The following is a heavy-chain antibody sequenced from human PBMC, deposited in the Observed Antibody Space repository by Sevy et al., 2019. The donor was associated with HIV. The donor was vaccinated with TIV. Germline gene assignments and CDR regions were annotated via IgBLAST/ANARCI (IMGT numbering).Heavy chain of an antibody. D-gene: IGHD3-22*01. Sequence: GGSLRLSCAVSGFTFSNAWMNWVRQAPGTGLQWVGLIKSKIGGEKIAYVAPVKGRFTISRDDSTNTLYLQMNSLKTEDTGVYYCATAPGYYDSAPFDYWGPGTLVTVSS. CDR1: GFTFSNAW. CDR3: ATAPGYYDSAPFDY. J-gene: IGHJ4*02. V-gene: IGHV3-15*01. CDR2: IKSKIGGEKI.